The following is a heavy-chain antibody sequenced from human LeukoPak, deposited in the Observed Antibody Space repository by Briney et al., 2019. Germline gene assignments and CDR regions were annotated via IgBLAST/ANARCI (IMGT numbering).Heavy chain of an antibody. CDR1: GFTFDDYA. CDR3: ARDEGYFDY. V-gene: IGHV3-43D*03. CDR2: ISWDGGST. Sequence: PGGSLRLSCAASGFTFDDYAMHWVRQAPGKGLEWVSLISWDGGSTYYADSVKGRFTISRDNGKNSLYLQMNSLRAEDTALYYCARDEGYFDYWGQGTLVTVSS. J-gene: IGHJ4*02.